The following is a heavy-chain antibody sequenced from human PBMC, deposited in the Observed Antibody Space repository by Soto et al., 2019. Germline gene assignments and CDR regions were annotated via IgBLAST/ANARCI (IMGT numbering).Heavy chain of an antibody. J-gene: IGHJ4*02. CDR2: IYYSGST. V-gene: IGHV4-31*03. Sequence: QVQLQESGPGLVKPSQTLSLTCTVSGGSISSGGYYWSWIRQHPGKGLEWIGYIYYSGSTYYNPSLKSRVTISVDTSKNQFSLKLSSVTAADTAVYYCARDRRYYGSGSSAAASFDYWGQGTLVTVSS. CDR1: GGSISSGGYY. CDR3: ARDRRYYGSGSSAAASFDY. D-gene: IGHD3-10*01.